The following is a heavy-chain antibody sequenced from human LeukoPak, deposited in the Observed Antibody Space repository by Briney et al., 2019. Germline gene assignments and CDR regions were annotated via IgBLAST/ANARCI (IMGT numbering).Heavy chain of an antibody. CDR2: IRSKAYGGTT. V-gene: IGHV3-49*04. J-gene: IGHJ4*02. CDR1: GFTFGDYA. D-gene: IGHD3-22*01. Sequence: SLRLSRTASGFTFGDYAMSWVRQAPGKGLEWVGFIRSKAYGGTTEYAASVNARFTISRDDSKSIAYLQMNSLKIEDTAVCYCTSADSSGYYPMSLFDYWGQGTLVTVSS. CDR3: TSADSSGYYPMSLFDY.